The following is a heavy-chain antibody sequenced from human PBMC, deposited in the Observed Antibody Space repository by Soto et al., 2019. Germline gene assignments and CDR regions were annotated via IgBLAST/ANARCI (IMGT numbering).Heavy chain of an antibody. CDR3: AIRASYYDSSGYFDY. CDR1: GFTLSSYW. Sequence: GGSLILSCAASGFTLSSYWMHWVRQAPGKGLVWVSRINSDGSSTSYADSVKGRFTISRDNAKNTLYLQMNSLRAEDTAVYYCAIRASYYDSSGYFDYWGQGILVTVSS. CDR2: INSDGSST. J-gene: IGHJ4*02. D-gene: IGHD3-22*01. V-gene: IGHV3-74*01.